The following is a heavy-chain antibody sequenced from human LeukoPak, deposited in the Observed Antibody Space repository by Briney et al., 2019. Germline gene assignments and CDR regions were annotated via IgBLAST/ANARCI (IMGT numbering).Heavy chain of an antibody. CDR2: VKRKADNYAT. CDR1: GFSFSGSA. V-gene: IGHV3-73*01. Sequence: GGSLRLSCAASGFSFSGSAIHWVRQASGRGLEWVGRVKRKADNYATAYAASVNGRFTISREDSKSTAYLKMTSLTPEYTAVYFCTRRVTYFGMDVWGQGTTVTVSS. CDR3: TRRVTYFGMDV. J-gene: IGHJ6*02. D-gene: IGHD2-21*02.